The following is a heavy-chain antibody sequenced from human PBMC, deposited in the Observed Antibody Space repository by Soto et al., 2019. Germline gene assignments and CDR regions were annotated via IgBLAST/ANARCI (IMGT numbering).Heavy chain of an antibody. D-gene: IGHD6-19*01. CDR1: GDSISRGAFS. Sequence: QVQLQESGSGLVKPSQTLSLTCTVSGDSISRGAFSWSWIRQPPGKGLDWVGYIYNSGSIHYNPSLKSRVTISVDRSKNQFSLKLTSVTAAATAVYYCARVDSGLSEVDYWGQGNLVTVSS. CDR2: IYNSGSI. V-gene: IGHV4-30-2*01. CDR3: ARVDSGLSEVDY. J-gene: IGHJ4*02.